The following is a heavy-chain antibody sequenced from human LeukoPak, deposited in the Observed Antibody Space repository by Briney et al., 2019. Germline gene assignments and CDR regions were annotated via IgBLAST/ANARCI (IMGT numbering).Heavy chain of an antibody. CDR2: IIPILGIA. CDR1: GGTFSSYA. V-gene: IGHV1-69*04. J-gene: IGHJ4*02. D-gene: IGHD6-13*01. Sequence: SVKVSCKASGGTFSSYAISWVRQAPGQGLEWMGRIIPILGIANYAQKFQGRVTITADKSTSTAYMELSSLRSEDTAVHYCACIAAAGREPRFDYWGQGTLVTVSS. CDR3: ACIAAAGREPRFDY.